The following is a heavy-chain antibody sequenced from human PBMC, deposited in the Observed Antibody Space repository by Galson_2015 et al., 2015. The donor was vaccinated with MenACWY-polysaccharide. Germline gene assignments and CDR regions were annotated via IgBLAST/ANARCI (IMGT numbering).Heavy chain of an antibody. CDR2: INSDASST. Sequence: SLRLSCAASGLTFSNNWIHWVRHAPGKGLVWVSRINSDASSTAYADSVKGRFTISRDNAKNTLYLQINSLRVEDTAVYYCVGPLGRGGTGAYGMDAWGQGTTVTVSS. J-gene: IGHJ6*02. V-gene: IGHV3-74*01. CDR1: GLTFSNNW. D-gene: IGHD3-10*01. CDR3: VGPLGRGGTGAYGMDA.